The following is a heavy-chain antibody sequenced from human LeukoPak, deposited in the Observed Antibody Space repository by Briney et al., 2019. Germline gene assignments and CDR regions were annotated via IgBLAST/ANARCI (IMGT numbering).Heavy chain of an antibody. V-gene: IGHV4-59*01. CDR3: ATNRPVGGAYWGSFDM. CDR2: FHHTGGT. D-gene: IGHD2-8*02. Sequence: SETLSLTCSVSGGSMTSCYWSWIRQPPGKGLEWIGFFHHTGGTNYNPYVKSRVTISGDTPKNQVSLKMTSVTAADTAVYYCATNRPVGGAYWGSFDMWGHGTLVTVSS. CDR1: GGSMTSCY. J-gene: IGHJ3*02.